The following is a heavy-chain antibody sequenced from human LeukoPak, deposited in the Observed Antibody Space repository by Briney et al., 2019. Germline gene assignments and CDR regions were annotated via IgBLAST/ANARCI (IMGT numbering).Heavy chain of an antibody. D-gene: IGHD3-22*01. V-gene: IGHV3-33*01. CDR2: IWYDGSNK. Sequence: GRSLRLSCAASGFTFSSYGMHWVRQAPGKGLEWVAVIWYDGSNKYYADSVKGRFTISRDNSKNTLYLQMSSLRAEDTAVYYCARTDSSGYSFDYWGQGTLVTVSS. CDR1: GFTFSSYG. J-gene: IGHJ4*02. CDR3: ARTDSSGYSFDY.